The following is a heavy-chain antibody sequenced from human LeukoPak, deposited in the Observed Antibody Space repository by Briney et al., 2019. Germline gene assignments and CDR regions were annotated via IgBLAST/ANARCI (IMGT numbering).Heavy chain of an antibody. V-gene: IGHV3-43*01. CDR2: ISWDGGST. CDR3: AEDILRTAFVQEGYGMDV. Sequence: GGSLRLSCAASGFTFDDYTMHWVRQAPGKGLEWVSLISWDGGSTYYADSVKGRFTISRDNSKNSLYLQMNSLRTEDTALYYCAEDILRTAFVQEGYGMDVWGQGTTVTVSS. J-gene: IGHJ6*02. D-gene: IGHD2-15*01. CDR1: GFTFDDYT.